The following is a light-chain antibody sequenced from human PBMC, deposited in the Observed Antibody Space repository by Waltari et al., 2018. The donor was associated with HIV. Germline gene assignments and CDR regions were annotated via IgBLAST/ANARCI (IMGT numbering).Light chain of an antibody. V-gene: IGKV1-12*01. CDR2: AAS. Sequence: DIQMTQSPSSVSAFVGDRVHITCRASQMVNNWLSWYQVKPGTAPKLLISAASNLQGGIPVRFSGSGSGTNFTLTINSLQPEDIATYCCQQAHSLPWTFGQGTKV. CDR1: QMVNNW. J-gene: IGKJ1*01. CDR3: QQAHSLPWT.